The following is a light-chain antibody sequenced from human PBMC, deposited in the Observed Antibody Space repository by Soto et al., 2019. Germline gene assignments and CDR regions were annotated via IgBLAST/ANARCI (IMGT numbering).Light chain of an antibody. V-gene: IGKV3-15*01. CDR2: GAS. CDR3: QQYNNWPPLT. CDR1: QSVSNN. J-gene: IGKJ4*01. Sequence: EVMLTQSPGTRSLSPGERATLWFRPSQSVSNNYLAWYQLKPGQAPRFLIYGASTRAPGIPFKFIGSGSGTEFTLTISSLQSEDFAVYYCQQYNNWPPLTFGGGTKVDIK.